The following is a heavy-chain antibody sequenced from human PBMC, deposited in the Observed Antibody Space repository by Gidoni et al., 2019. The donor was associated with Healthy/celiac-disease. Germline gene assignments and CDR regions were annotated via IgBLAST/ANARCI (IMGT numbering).Heavy chain of an antibody. CDR3: ARGAIFGVESSWFDP. J-gene: IGHJ5*02. V-gene: IGHV3-30*03. CDR2: ISYDGSNK. D-gene: IGHD3-3*01. Sequence: RSLRLSCAASGFTFRSYGMHWVRQAPGKGLEWVAVISYDGSNKYYADSVKGRFTISRDNSKNTLYLQMNSLRAEDTAVYYCARGAIFGVESSWFDPWGQGTLVTVSS. CDR1: GFTFRSYG.